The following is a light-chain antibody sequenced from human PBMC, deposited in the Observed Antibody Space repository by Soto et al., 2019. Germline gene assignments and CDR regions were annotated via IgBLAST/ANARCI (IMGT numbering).Light chain of an antibody. V-gene: IGKV1-9*01. CDR3: QQLYTLTFT. Sequence: DIHLTQSPSLLSASIGHIFTITCRASHDISTFLAWYQQKPGKAPKLLIYEASTLQSGVPSRFRGSGSGTEFTLTISGLMPEDFAAYHCQQLYTLTFTFGQGTRLEIK. CDR1: HDISTF. J-gene: IGKJ5*01. CDR2: EAS.